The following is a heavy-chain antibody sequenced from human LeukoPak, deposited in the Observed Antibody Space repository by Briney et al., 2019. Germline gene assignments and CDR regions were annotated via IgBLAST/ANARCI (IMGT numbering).Heavy chain of an antibody. CDR3: VHTIAVAGNY. Sequence: ASQTLSLTCAVSGGSISSGGYSWSWIRQPPGKGLEWIGYIYHSGSTYYNPSLKSRVTISVDTSKNQFSLKLSSVTAADTAVYYCVHTIAVAGNYWGQGTLVTVSS. CDR1: GGSISSGGYS. J-gene: IGHJ4*02. CDR2: IYHSGST. V-gene: IGHV4-30-2*01. D-gene: IGHD6-19*01.